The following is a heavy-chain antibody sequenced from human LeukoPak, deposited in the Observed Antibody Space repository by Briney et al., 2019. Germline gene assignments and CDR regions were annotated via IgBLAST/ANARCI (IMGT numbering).Heavy chain of an antibody. V-gene: IGHV4-59*08. J-gene: IGHJ6*02. CDR3: ARHGPAGGKFYYDTSGYSYRYGMDV. CDR1: GDSISPYY. Sequence: PSETLSLTCTVSGDSISPYYWSWIRQPPGKGLEWIGYIYYSGSTNYNPSLKSRLTISVVTSKDQFSLKLSSVTAADTAVYYCARHGPAGGKFYYDTSGYSYRYGMDVWGQGTTVTVSS. CDR2: IYYSGST. D-gene: IGHD3-22*01.